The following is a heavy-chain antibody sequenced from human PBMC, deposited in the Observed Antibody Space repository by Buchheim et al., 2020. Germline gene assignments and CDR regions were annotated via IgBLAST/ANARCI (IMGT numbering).Heavy chain of an antibody. CDR2: ISYDGSNK. V-gene: IGHV3-30*18. CDR1: GFTFSSYG. D-gene: IGHD5-18*01. Sequence: QVQLVESGGGVVQPGRSLRLSCAASGFTFSSYGMHWVRQAPGKGLEWVAVISYDGSNKYYADSVKGRFTISRDNSKNTLYLQMTSLRAEDTAVYYCAKDDTAMVTGELRYYYYGMDVWGQGTT. CDR3: AKDDTAMVTGELRYYYYGMDV. J-gene: IGHJ6*02.